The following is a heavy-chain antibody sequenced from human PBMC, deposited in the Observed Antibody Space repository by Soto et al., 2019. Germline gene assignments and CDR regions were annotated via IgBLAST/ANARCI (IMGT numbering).Heavy chain of an antibody. CDR3: AIYCSTMVGGVRYGMDV. CDR2: LSGSGGTT. D-gene: IGHD3-10*01. J-gene: IGHJ6*02. Sequence: EVQLLESGGGLVQPGGSLRLSCAASGFTFSTYAMNWVRQAPGQGLEWVSTLSGSGGTTYYADSGKGQSTISVANSQNTVYLKMNSLRGEDTAVHFCAIYCSTMVGGVRYGMDVWGQGTTVTVSS. CDR1: GFTFSTYA. V-gene: IGHV3-23*01.